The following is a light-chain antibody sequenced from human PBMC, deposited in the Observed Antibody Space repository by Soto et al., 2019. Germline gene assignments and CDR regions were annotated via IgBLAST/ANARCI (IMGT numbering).Light chain of an antibody. CDR1: QSVSSY. CDR2: DAS. Sequence: EIVLTQSPATLSLSPGERATLSCRASQSVSSYLAWYQQKPGQAPRLLIYDASNRATGIPARFSGSGSGTDFTLTISSLEPEDFAVYYCQQRSNWSELTFGGGPKVEIK. CDR3: QQRSNWSELT. J-gene: IGKJ4*01. V-gene: IGKV3-11*01.